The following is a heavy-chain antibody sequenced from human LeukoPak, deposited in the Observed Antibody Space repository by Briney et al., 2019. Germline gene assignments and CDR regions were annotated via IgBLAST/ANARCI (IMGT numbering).Heavy chain of an antibody. CDR2: ISYDGSNK. V-gene: IGHV3-30*03. Sequence: GGSLRLSCAASGFTFSSYSMNWVRQAPGKGLEWVAVISYDGSNKYYADSVKGRFTISRDNSKNTLYLQMNSLRAEDTAVYYCARGTGRNLWRKNYYDSSGYEPNDYWGQGTLVTVSS. CDR3: ARGTGRNLWRKNYYDSSGYEPNDY. D-gene: IGHD3-22*01. CDR1: GFTFSSYS. J-gene: IGHJ4*02.